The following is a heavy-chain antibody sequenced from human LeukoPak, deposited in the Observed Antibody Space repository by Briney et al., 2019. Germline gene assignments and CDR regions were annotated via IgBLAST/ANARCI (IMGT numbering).Heavy chain of an antibody. Sequence: GGSLRLSCAASGFTFRNYAMSWVRQAPGKGLEWVSAIVGNGVSTYYADSVQGRFTISRDNSKNTLYLQMNILRAEDTALYYCTKWGDYDGWTGYYDPDYWGQGTLVTVSS. CDR1: GFTFRNYA. J-gene: IGHJ4*02. D-gene: IGHD3/OR15-3a*01. CDR3: TKWGDYDGWTGYYDPDY. CDR2: IVGNGVST. V-gene: IGHV3-23*01.